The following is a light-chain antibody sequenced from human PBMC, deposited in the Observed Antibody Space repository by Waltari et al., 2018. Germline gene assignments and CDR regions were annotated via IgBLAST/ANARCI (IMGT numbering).Light chain of an antibody. V-gene: IGKV1-5*03. CDR2: EAC. CDR3: QQYDRYPWT. Sequence: DIQMTQSPSTLSASVGDTVSITCRASQSIRSGLAWDQRKPGKAPKLLIYEACTLESGVPSRFSGSGSGTEFTLVISSLQPEDFASYHCQQYDRYPWTFGLGTEVEIK. J-gene: IGKJ1*01. CDR1: QSIRSG.